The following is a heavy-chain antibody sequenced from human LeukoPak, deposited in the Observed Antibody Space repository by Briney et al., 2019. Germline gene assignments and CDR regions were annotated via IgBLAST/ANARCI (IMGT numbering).Heavy chain of an antibody. CDR1: GFTVSTNY. Sequence: PGGSLRLSCAASGFTVSTNYMSWVRQAPGEGLEWVSAISGSGGSTYYADSVKGRFTISRDNSKNTLYLQMNSLRAEDTAVYYCAKDYEVVWIAVAGAFDYWGQGTLVTVSS. V-gene: IGHV3-23*01. CDR2: ISGSGGST. D-gene: IGHD6-19*01. J-gene: IGHJ4*02. CDR3: AKDYEVVWIAVAGAFDY.